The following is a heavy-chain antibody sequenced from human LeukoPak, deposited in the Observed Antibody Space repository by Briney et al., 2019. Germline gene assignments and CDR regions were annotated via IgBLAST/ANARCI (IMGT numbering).Heavy chain of an antibody. CDR1: GFTFSSYW. J-gene: IGHJ4*02. Sequence: QPGGSLRLSCAASGFTFSSYWMHWVRQAPGEGLVWVSRIDTDGSFTSYADSVRGRFTISRDNAKNTLYLQMSSLRAEDTAVYYCIRGTVGAPGNDYWGQGTLVTVSS. V-gene: IGHV3-74*01. CDR2: IDTDGSFT. D-gene: IGHD1-26*01. CDR3: IRGTVGAPGNDY.